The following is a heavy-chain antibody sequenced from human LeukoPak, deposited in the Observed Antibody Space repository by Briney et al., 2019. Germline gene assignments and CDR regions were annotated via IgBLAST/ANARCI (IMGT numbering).Heavy chain of an antibody. D-gene: IGHD3-22*01. CDR3: ARSPSYYDSSGPNDY. Sequence: PSETLSLTCTVSGGSISSYYWSWIRQPAGKGLEWIGRIYTSGSTNYNPSLKSRVTISVDTSKNQFSLKLSSVTAADTAVYYCARSPSYYDSSGPNDYWGQGTLVTVSS. CDR2: IYTSGST. CDR1: GGSISSYY. V-gene: IGHV4-4*07. J-gene: IGHJ4*02.